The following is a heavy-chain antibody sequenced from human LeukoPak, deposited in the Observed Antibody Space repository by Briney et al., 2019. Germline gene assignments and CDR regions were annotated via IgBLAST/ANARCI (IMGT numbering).Heavy chain of an antibody. J-gene: IGHJ4*02. Sequence: GGSLRLSCVPSGFSFSNYAMSWVRQAPGKGLEWVSSISGSGGSTHYADSVKGRFTISRDKTKNTLYLQMNSLRAEDTAVYYCASILPVAYYFDYWGQGTLVTVSS. CDR2: ISGSGGST. V-gene: IGHV3-23*01. CDR1: GFSFSNYA. CDR3: ASILPVAYYFDY.